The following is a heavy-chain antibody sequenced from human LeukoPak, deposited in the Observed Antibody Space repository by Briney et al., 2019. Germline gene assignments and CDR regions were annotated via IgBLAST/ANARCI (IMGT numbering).Heavy chain of an antibody. CDR1: GGSVSSDS. V-gene: IGHV4-59*08. Sequence: PSETLSLTCTVSGGSVSSDSWNWIRQSPGRGLEFIGYIYNTGSSNHNPSLKNRVTISLDKSKGQLSLELSSVTAADTAIYYCARLGKMNLVRGTFWYSDLWGRGTLVTVSS. CDR2: IYNTGSS. CDR3: ARLGKMNLVRGTFWYSDL. D-gene: IGHD3-10*01. J-gene: IGHJ2*01.